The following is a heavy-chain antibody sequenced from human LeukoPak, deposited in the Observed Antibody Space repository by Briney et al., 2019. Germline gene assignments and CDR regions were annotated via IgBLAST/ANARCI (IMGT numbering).Heavy chain of an antibody. CDR2: IRYDGSNK. D-gene: IGHD1-26*01. J-gene: IGHJ5*02. Sequence: GGSLRLSCAASGFTFSSYGMHWVRQAPGKGLEWVAFIRYDGSNKYYADSVKGRFTISRDNSKNTLYLQMNSLRAEDTAVYYCAKLDSGSLNWFDPWGQGTLVTVSS. V-gene: IGHV3-30*02. CDR1: GFTFSSYG. CDR3: AKLDSGSLNWFDP.